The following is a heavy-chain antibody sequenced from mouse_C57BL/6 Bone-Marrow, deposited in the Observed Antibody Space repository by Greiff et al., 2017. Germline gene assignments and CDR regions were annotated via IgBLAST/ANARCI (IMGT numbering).Heavy chain of an antibody. CDR1: GFTFSDYY. CDR2: ISNGGGST. V-gene: IGHV5-12*01. CDR3: ARGDYGNYVDYAMDY. D-gene: IGHD2-1*01. Sequence: EVKLQESGGGLVQPGGSLKLSCAASGFTFSDYYMYWVRQTPEKRLEWVAYISNGGGSTYYPDTVKGRFTISRDNAKNTLYLQMSRLKSEDTAMYYCARGDYGNYVDYAMDYWGQGTSVTVSS. J-gene: IGHJ4*01.